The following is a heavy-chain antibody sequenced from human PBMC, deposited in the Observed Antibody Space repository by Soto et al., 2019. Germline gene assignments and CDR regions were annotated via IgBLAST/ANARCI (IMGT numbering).Heavy chain of an antibody. V-gene: IGHV3-30*18. D-gene: IGHD6-19*01. Sequence: QVQLVESGGGVVQPGRSLRLSCAASGFTFSSYGMHWVRQAPGKGLEWVAVISYDGSNKYYADSVKGRFTISRDNSKNTLYLQMNGLRAEDTAVYYCAKVSGYSSGDYYYGMDVWGQGTTVTVSS. CDR2: ISYDGSNK. CDR3: AKVSGYSSGDYYYGMDV. CDR1: GFTFSSYG. J-gene: IGHJ6*02.